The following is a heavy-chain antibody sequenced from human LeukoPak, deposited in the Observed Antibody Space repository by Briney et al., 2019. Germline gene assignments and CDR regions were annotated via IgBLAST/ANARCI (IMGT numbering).Heavy chain of an antibody. CDR2: ISGSSSSV. Sequence: GGSLRLSCAASGFTFSSYAMSWVRQAPGKGLEWVSSISGSSSSVNYADSVKGRLTISRDNAKNSLYLQMNSLRAEDTAVYYCVREWLAFDHWGQGALVTVSS. D-gene: IGHD3-22*01. V-gene: IGHV3-48*04. J-gene: IGHJ4*02. CDR3: VREWLAFDH. CDR1: GFTFSSYA.